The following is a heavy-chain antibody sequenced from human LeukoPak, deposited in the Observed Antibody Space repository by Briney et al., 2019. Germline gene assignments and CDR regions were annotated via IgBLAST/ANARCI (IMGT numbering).Heavy chain of an antibody. D-gene: IGHD6-13*01. J-gene: IGHJ4*02. CDR2: ISYDGRDK. CDR1: GFAFNKYA. V-gene: IGHV3-30*04. Sequence: PGGSLRLSCTASGFAFNKYAMHWVRQAPGKGLEWVAVISYDGRDKHYADSVKGRFTISRDNSMDTLHLQMNTLRVDDTALYYCARDRGYIAAYYFDHWGQGTLVTVSS. CDR3: ARDRGYIAAYYFDH.